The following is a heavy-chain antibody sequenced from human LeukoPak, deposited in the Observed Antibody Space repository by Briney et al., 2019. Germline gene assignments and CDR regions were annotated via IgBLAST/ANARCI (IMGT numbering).Heavy chain of an antibody. V-gene: IGHV1-18*01. Sequence: ASVNVSCKASVYTFTSYGISWGRQAPGQGLEWMGWISAYIGNTNYAQKLQGRVTMTTDTSTSTAYMELRSLRSDDTAVYYCARAYDSSGYHQPSDYWGQGTLVTVSS. D-gene: IGHD3-22*01. J-gene: IGHJ4*02. CDR1: VYTFTSYG. CDR2: ISAYIGNT. CDR3: ARAYDSSGYHQPSDY.